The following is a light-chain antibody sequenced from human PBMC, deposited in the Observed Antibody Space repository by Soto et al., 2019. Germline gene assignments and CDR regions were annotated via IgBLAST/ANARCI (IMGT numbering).Light chain of an antibody. J-gene: IGKJ2*01. V-gene: IGKV1-5*03. CDR3: QQYNSYQYT. Sequence: DIQMTQSPSTLSASVGDRVTITCRASQSISSWLAWYQQKPGKAPKLLIYKECSLESGVPSSFSGSGSGTEFTLTISSLQPDDVATYYCQQYNSYQYTFCQGTKLEIK. CDR2: KEC. CDR1: QSISSW.